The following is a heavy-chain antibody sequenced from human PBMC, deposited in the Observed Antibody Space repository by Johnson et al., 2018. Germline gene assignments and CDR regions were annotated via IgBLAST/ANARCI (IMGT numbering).Heavy chain of an antibody. CDR3: AKGRATYSYGYDAFDI. V-gene: IGHV3-30*18. D-gene: IGHD5-18*01. CDR2: ISYDGSNK. J-gene: IGHJ3*02. Sequence: QVQLVESGGGVVQPGRSLRLSCAASGFTFSSYGMHWVRQAPGKGLEWVAVISYDGSNKYYADSVKGRFTITSDNSKNTLYLQRNSLRAEGTAVYYFAKGRATYSYGYDAFDIWGQGTMVTVSS. CDR1: GFTFSSYG.